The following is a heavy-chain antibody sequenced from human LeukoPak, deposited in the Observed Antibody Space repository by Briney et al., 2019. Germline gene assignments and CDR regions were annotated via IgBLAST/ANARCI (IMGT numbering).Heavy chain of an antibody. V-gene: IGHV1-46*01. CDR3: ARDQEDYYDSSGYDY. D-gene: IGHD3-22*01. CDR2: INPSGGST. J-gene: IGHJ4*02. CDR1: GYTFTSYY. Sequence: ASVKVSCKASGYTFTSYYMHWVRQAPGQGLEWMGIINPSGGSTSYAQKFQGRVTMTRDTSTSTVYMELSSLRSEDTAVYYCARDQEDYYDSSGYDYWGQGTLVTVSP.